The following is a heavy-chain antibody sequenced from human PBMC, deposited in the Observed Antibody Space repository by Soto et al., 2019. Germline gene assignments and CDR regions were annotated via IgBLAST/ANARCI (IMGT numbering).Heavy chain of an antibody. CDR3: AKGYSTGWSEGYFDY. CDR1: GFTFSTYA. V-gene: IGHV3-23*01. D-gene: IGHD6-19*01. Sequence: EVQLLESGGDLVQPGGSLRLSCAASGFTFSTYAMGWVRQAQGKGLEWVSSITGTLGTYYADSVRGQFTISRDNSKNTLYLQMNSLRPDDTGVYFCAKGYSTGWSEGYFDYWGQGALVTVSS. CDR2: ITGTLGT. J-gene: IGHJ4*02.